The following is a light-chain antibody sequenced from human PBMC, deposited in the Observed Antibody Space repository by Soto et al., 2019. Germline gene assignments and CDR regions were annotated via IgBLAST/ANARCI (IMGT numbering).Light chain of an antibody. CDR3: GTWDSSLSAGV. Sequence: QSVLTQPPSVSAAPGQKVTISCSGRSSNIGNNYVSWYQQFPGTAPKLLIYDNDKRPSGIPDRFSGSKSGTSATLGITGLQTGDEADYYCGTWDSSLSAGVFGGGTQLTVL. V-gene: IGLV1-51*01. CDR2: DND. CDR1: SSNIGNNY. J-gene: IGLJ2*01.